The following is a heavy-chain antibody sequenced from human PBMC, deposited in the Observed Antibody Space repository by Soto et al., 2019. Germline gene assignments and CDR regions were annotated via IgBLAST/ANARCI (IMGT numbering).Heavy chain of an antibody. CDR1: GGSISSYY. CDR2: IYYSGST. V-gene: IGHV4-59*01. D-gene: IGHD2-2*01. Sequence: QVQLQESGPGLVKPSETLSLTCTVSGGSISSYYWSWIRQPPGKGLEWIGYIYYSGSTNYNPSLKSRVTISVDTSKNQFSLKLSSVTAADTAVYYCARVFPVVVVVPAASFDYWGQGTLVTVSS. CDR3: ARVFPVVVVVPAASFDY. J-gene: IGHJ4*02.